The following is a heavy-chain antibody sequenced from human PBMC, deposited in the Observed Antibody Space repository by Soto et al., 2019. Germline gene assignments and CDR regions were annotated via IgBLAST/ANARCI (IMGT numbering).Heavy chain of an antibody. CDR1: GFTFSSYA. D-gene: IGHD2-15*01. Sequence: QVQLVESGGGVVQPGTSLRLSCAASGFTFSSYAMHWVRQAPGEGLEWVSLISYDGSSKYADSVKGRFTISRDNSKNTLFLQMNSLRAEGTAVYYCANVKVVMVEAAAIQTWGQGTLVTVSS. V-gene: IGHV3-30-3*01. CDR3: ANVKVVMVEAAAIQT. J-gene: IGHJ5*02. CDR2: ISYDGSSK.